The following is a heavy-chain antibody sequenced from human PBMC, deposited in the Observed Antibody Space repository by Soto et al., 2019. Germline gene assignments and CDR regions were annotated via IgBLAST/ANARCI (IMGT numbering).Heavy chain of an antibody. CDR1: WGNCIDFG. V-gene: IGHV3-48*03. CDR2: VSSSGSTI. Sequence: AVVLLRVWCAAAWGNCIDFGGSWVRKAPGKGLEWVSYVSSSGSTIYYADSVKGRFTISRDNAKNSLYLQMNSLRAEDTAVYYCARALLGPYHYSGMDVWGQGTTVTVSS. J-gene: IGHJ6*02. CDR3: ARALLGPYHYSGMDV.